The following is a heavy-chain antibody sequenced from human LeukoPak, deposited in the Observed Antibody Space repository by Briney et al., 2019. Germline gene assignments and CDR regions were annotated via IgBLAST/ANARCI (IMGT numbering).Heavy chain of an antibody. CDR2: VYYSGST. CDR3: ARAVGGKIDAFDI. CDR1: GGSLSNSGYY. D-gene: IGHD6-19*01. V-gene: IGHV4-39*01. J-gene: IGHJ3*02. Sequence: SETLSLTCTVSGGSLSNSGYYWGWIRQPPGKGLEWLGSVYYSGSTYYKPSLKSRVTISVDTSKNQFSLKMSSGTAADTADYYCARAVGGKIDAFDIWGQGTVVTVSS.